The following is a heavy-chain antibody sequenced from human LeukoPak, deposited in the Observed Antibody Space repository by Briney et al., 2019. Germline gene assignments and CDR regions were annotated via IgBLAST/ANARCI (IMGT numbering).Heavy chain of an antibody. J-gene: IGHJ4*02. CDR2: ISYDGSGK. D-gene: IGHD5-24*01. CDR1: GFTFSNYA. CDR3: ARGPLTGRWPDMGFDY. Sequence: GGSLSLSCAASGFTFSNYAMHWVRQAPGKGLEWVAVISYDGSGKYYADSVKGRFTISRDNSKNTLYLQMNSLRAEDTAMYYCARGPLTGRWPDMGFDYWGQGTLVTVSS. V-gene: IGHV3-30-3*01.